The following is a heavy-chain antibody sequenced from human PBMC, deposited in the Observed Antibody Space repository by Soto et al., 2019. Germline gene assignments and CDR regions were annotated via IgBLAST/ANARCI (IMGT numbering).Heavy chain of an antibody. CDR3: ARDNRLVVNSHYFVY. Sequence: QVQLQESGPGLVKPSQTLSLTCTVSGGSISSGGYYWSWIRQHPGKGLGGIGYIYYSGSTYYNPSPTSRVTMSVDTSKNPGSLRLSSVTAAGTAVYYCARDNRLVVNSHYFVYWGQGTLVTVSS. D-gene: IGHD3-22*01. CDR2: IYYSGST. V-gene: IGHV4-31*03. CDR1: GGSISSGGYY. J-gene: IGHJ4*02.